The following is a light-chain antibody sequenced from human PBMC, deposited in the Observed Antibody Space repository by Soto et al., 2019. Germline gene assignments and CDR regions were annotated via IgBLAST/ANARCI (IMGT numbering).Light chain of an antibody. V-gene: IGKV3-11*01. CDR2: DAS. CDR3: QQRSNWPPVT. CDR1: QSVSSY. Sequence: ELVLTQSPATLSLSPGERATLSCRASQSVSSYLAWYQQKPGQAPSLLIYDASNRATGIPARFSGSGSGTDFTLTISSLEPEDFAIYYCQQRSNWPPVTFGGGTKVEIK. J-gene: IGKJ4*01.